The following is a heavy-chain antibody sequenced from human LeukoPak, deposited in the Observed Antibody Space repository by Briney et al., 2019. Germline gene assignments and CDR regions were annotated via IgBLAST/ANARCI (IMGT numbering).Heavy chain of an antibody. Sequence: PGGSLRLSCAASGFPLRSYGMAWVRQAPEKGLEWVSGITGSGDTYYADSVKGRFTVSRDTSQNTVYLQMDSLRVEDTAVYYCVKRGSGSSGYDSWGQGTLVSVSS. CDR1: GFPLRSYG. J-gene: IGHJ5*01. V-gene: IGHV3-23*01. D-gene: IGHD5-12*01. CDR2: ITGSGDT. CDR3: VKRGSGSSGYDS.